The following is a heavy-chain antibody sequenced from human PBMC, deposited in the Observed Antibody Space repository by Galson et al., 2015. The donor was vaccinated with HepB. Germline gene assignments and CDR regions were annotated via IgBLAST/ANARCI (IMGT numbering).Heavy chain of an antibody. CDR1: GFTLSNYA. Sequence: SLRLSCAASGFTLSNYAMTWVRQAPGKGLEWVSTISGSSGSTQYADSVKGRFTISRDSSRNTLSLQMTSLRADDTAVYYCAKGSAASSPSLTRTYRPIDYWGRGTLVIVSS. CDR3: AKGSAASSPSLTRTYRPIDY. J-gene: IGHJ4*02. CDR2: ISGSSGST. D-gene: IGHD6-6*01. V-gene: IGHV3-23*01.